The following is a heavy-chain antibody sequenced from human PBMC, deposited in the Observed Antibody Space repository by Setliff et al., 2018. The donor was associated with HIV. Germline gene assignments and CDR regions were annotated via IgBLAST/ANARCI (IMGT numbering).Heavy chain of an antibody. Sequence: ASVKVSCKASGYTFTSYYMHWVRQAPGQGLEWMGGIIPIFGTTHYAQKFQGRVTVTRDTSASTAYMELSSLRSEDTAVYYCAREGKFRYYYYMDVWGKGTTVTVSS. CDR3: AREGKFRYYYYMDV. J-gene: IGHJ6*03. V-gene: IGHV1-46*01. CDR1: GYTFTSYY. CDR2: IIPIFGTT. D-gene: IGHD3-10*01.